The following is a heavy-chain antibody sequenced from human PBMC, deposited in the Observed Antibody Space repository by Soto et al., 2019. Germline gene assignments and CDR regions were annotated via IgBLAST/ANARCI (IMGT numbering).Heavy chain of an antibody. CDR3: AREYSGYGKAGYFDY. CDR2: VWYDASKK. J-gene: IGHJ4*02. V-gene: IGHV3-33*01. Sequence: QVQLVESGGGVVQPGRSLRLSCAASGFTFSSYGMQWVRQAPGKGLEWVAVVWYDASKKYYADSMTGRITISRHNSKNTLYLQMNSPKAEDTAVYYCAREYSGYGKAGYFDYWGQRTLPTVSS. CDR1: GFTFSSYG. D-gene: IGHD5-12*01.